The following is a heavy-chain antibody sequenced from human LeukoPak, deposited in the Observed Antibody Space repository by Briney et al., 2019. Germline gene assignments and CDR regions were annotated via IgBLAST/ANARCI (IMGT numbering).Heavy chain of an antibody. CDR3: ARGYCSSTSCYWNYYYYYMDV. D-gene: IGHD2-2*01. CDR2: IIPIFGTA. CDR1: GGTFSSYA. V-gene: IGHV1-69*06. Sequence: GASVKVSCKASGGTFSSYAISWVRQAPGQGLEWMGGIIPIFGTANYAQKFQGRVTITADKSTSTAYMELSSLRSEDTAVYYCARGYCSSTSCYWNYYYYYMDVWGKGTTVTISS. J-gene: IGHJ6*03.